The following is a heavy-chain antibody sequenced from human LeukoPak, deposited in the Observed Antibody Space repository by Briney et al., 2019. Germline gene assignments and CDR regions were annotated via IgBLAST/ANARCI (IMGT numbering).Heavy chain of an antibody. CDR1: GYTFTSYD. D-gene: IGHD3-10*01. CDR2: MNPNSGNT. CDR3: ARGQVLLWFGETTYAFDI. J-gene: IGHJ3*02. V-gene: IGHV1-8*01. Sequence: EASVKVSCKASGYTFTSYDINWVRQATGQGLEWMGWMNPNSGNTGYAQKFQGRVTMTRNTSISTAYMELSSPRSEDTAVYYCARGQVLLWFGETTYAFDIWGQGTMVTVSS.